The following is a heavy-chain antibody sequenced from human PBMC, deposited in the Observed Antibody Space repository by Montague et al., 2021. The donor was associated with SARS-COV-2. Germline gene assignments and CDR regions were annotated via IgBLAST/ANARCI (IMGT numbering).Heavy chain of an antibody. CDR1: GFTLSSYA. CDR3: ARDLAGGYSYYFDY. J-gene: IGHJ4*02. V-gene: IGHV3-30*04. D-gene: IGHD5-18*01. CDR2: ISYDGSNK. Sequence: SLRLSCAASGFTLSSYAMHWVRQAPGKGLEWVAVISYDGSNKYYVDSVKGRFTISRDNSKNTLYLQMNSLRAEDTAVYYCARDLAGGYSYYFDYWGQGTLVTVSS.